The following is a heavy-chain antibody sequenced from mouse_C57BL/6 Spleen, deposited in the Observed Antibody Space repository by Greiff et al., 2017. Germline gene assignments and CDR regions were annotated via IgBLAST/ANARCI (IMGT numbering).Heavy chain of an antibody. CDR2: IDPETGGT. D-gene: IGHD4-1*01. V-gene: IGHV1-15*01. Sequence: VKLVESGAELVRPGASVTLSCKASGYTFTDYEMHWVKQTPVHGLEWIGAIDPETGGTAYNQKFKGKAILTADKSSSTAYMELRSLTSEDSAVYYCTRSGLTGTKEYYFDYWGQGTTLTVSS. CDR1: GYTFTDYE. CDR3: TRSGLTGTKEYYFDY. J-gene: IGHJ2*01.